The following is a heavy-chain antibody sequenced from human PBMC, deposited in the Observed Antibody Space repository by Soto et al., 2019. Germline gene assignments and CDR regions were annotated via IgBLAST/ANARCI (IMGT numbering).Heavy chain of an antibody. CDR2: MYYTGST. CDR3: ARKNRAPDRLSRHNWFDP. V-gene: IGHV4-39*01. D-gene: IGHD3-16*01. CDR1: AGSISRGSYY. Sequence: PSEALSLPFTVSAGSISRGSYYWGWLRQPPRKGREWLGRMYYTGSTYYNPSLKSRVTIYVDTSKHQFSLKLSSVTAADTAVCFCARKNRAPDRLSRHNWFDPWGQGTLVTVSS. J-gene: IGHJ5*02.